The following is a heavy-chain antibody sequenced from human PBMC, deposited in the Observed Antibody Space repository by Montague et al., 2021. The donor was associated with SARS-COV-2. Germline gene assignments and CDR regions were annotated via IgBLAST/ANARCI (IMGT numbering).Heavy chain of an antibody. Sequence: SLRLSCAASGFTVAYNSGPDRQSARLKGMDGISWYNGYSCRIGNADSVKGRVTISRDNAKNSLYLQMNSLRAEDTALYYCAKDRALLPYSLHCSSTSCYESARYYYYGMDVWGQGTTVTVSS. CDR3: AKDRALLPYSLHCSSTSCYESARYYYYGMDV. D-gene: IGHD2-2*01. CDR1: GFTVAYNS. CDR2: YNGYSCRI. J-gene: IGHJ6*02. V-gene: IGHV3-9*01.